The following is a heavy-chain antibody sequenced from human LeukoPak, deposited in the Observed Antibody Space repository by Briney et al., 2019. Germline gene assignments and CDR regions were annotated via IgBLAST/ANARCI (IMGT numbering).Heavy chain of an antibody. V-gene: IGHV4-34*01. Sequence: PSETLSLTCAVYGGSFSGYYWSWIRQPPGKGLEWIGEINHSGSTNYNPSLKSRVTISVDTSKNQFSLKLSSVTAADTAVYYCARQRSAAAGTGSDYWGQGTLVTVSS. CDR3: ARQRSAAAGTGSDY. CDR1: GGSFSGYY. D-gene: IGHD6-13*01. CDR2: INHSGST. J-gene: IGHJ4*02.